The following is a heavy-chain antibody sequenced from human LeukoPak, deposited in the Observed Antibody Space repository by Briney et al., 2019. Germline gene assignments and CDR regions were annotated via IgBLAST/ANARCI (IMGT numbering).Heavy chain of an antibody. Sequence: GGSLRLSCAASGFTFSSYSMNWVRQAPGKGLEWVSSISSSSSYIYYADSVKGRFTISRDNAKNSLYLQMNSLRAEDTAVYYCARDRGPNFWSGSSPLDYYCGMDVWGQGTTVTVSS. D-gene: IGHD3-3*01. J-gene: IGHJ6*02. CDR2: ISSSSSYI. CDR1: GFTFSSYS. CDR3: ARDRGPNFWSGSSPLDYYCGMDV. V-gene: IGHV3-21*01.